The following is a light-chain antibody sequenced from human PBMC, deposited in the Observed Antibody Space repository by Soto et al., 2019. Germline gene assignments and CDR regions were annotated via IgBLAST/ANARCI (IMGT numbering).Light chain of an antibody. Sequence: VGMRGSVECLASQGISIWLAWYQQKPGKAPKLLIYKASSLESGVPSRFSGSGSGTEFTLTISSLQPDDFATYYCQQYNYYLSLLGP. V-gene: IGKV1-5*03. J-gene: IGKJ3*01. CDR3: QQYNYYLSL. CDR1: QGISIW. CDR2: KAS.